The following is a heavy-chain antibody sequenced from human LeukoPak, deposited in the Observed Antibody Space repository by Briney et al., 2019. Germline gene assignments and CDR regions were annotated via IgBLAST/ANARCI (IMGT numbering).Heavy chain of an antibody. D-gene: IGHD2-2*03. V-gene: IGHV3-30*02. CDR3: ARDPNGYCSSTSCRAPDY. CDR1: GFTFSSYG. J-gene: IGHJ4*02. CDR2: IRYDGSNK. Sequence: GGSLRLSCAASGFTFSSYGMHWVRQAPGKGLEWVAFIRYDGSNKYYADSVKGRFTISRDNSKNTLYLQMNSLRAEDTAVYYCARDPNGYCSSTSCRAPDYWGQGTLVTVSS.